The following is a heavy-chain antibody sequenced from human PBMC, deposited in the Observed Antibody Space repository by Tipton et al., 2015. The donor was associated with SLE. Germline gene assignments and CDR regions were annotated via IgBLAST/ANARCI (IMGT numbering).Heavy chain of an antibody. CDR1: GGSISSHY. CDR2: IYYSGST. J-gene: IGHJ4*02. CDR3: ARGGSSGLGRADY. D-gene: IGHD6-19*01. V-gene: IGHV4-59*08. Sequence: TLSLTCTVSGGSISSHYWSWIRQPPGKGLEWIGSIYYSGSTYYNPSLKSRVTISVDTSKNQFSLKLSSVTAADTAVYYCARGGSSGLGRADYWGQGTLVTVSS.